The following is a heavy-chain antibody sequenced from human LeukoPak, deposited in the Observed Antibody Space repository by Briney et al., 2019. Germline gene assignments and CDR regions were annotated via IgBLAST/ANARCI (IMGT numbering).Heavy chain of an antibody. D-gene: IGHD1-26*01. J-gene: IGHJ5*02. CDR1: GGSVNGYY. CDR3: ARGLGLNWFDP. Sequence: PSETLSLTCAVSGGSVNGYYWSWIRQPPGKGLEWIGYIYYSGSTNYTPSLKSRVTISVDRSKNQFSLKLSSVTAADTAVYYCARGLGLNWFDPSGQGTLVTVSS. CDR2: IYYSGST. V-gene: IGHV4-59*02.